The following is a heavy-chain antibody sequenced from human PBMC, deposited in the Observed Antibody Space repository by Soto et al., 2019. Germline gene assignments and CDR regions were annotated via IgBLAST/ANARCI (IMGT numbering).Heavy chain of an antibody. CDR3: AKRGRGAVAFDY. CDR2: ISGSGGST. D-gene: IGHD6-19*01. J-gene: IGHJ4*02. Sequence: EVQLLESGGGLVQPGGSLRFSCAASGFTFSSYAMSWVRQAPGKGLDWVSNISGSGGSTYYADSVKGRFTISRDNSKNTLHLQMNSLRVEDTAVYYCAKRGRGAVAFDYWGQGTLVTVSS. V-gene: IGHV3-23*01. CDR1: GFTFSSYA.